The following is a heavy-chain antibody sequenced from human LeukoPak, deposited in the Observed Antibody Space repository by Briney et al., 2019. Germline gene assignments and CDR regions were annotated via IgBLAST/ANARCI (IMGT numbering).Heavy chain of an antibody. D-gene: IGHD7-27*01. V-gene: IGHV1-69*13. CDR3: ARDGRNAGDRGWFDP. J-gene: IGHJ5*02. Sequence: SVKVSCKASGGTFSSYAISWVRQAPGQGLEWMGGIIPIFGTANYAQKFQGRVTIAADESTSTAYMELSSLRFEDTAVYYCARDGRNAGDRGWFDPWGQGTLVTVSS. CDR2: IIPIFGTA. CDR1: GGTFSSYA.